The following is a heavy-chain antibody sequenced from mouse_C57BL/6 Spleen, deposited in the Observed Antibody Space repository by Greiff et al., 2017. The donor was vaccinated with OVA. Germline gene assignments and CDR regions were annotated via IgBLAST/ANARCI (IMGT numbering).Heavy chain of an antibody. CDR3: ARSGYYGSSPYWYFDV. V-gene: IGHV1-52*01. CDR2: IDPSDSET. Sequence: QVQLQRPGAELVRPGSSVKLSCKASGYTFTSYWMHWVKQRPIQGLEWIGNIDPSDSETHYNQKFKDKATLTVDKSSSTAYMQLSSLTSEDSAVYYCARSGYYGSSPYWYFDVWGTGTTVTVSS. D-gene: IGHD1-1*01. CDR1: GYTFTSYW. J-gene: IGHJ1*03.